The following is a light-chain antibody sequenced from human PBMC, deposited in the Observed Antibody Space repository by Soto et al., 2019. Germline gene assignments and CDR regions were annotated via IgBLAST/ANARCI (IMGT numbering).Light chain of an antibody. J-gene: IGKJ4*01. V-gene: IGKV3-11*01. CDR1: QNVYSY. CDR3: QHSNNWPPGAA. Sequence: EIVLTQSPATLSLSRGDRATLSCRASQNVYSYLAWYQQKPGQAPRLLIYDASNRATGIPARFSGSGSGTDFTLTISSLEPEDVGVYYCQHSNNWPPGAAFGGGTKVEIK. CDR2: DAS.